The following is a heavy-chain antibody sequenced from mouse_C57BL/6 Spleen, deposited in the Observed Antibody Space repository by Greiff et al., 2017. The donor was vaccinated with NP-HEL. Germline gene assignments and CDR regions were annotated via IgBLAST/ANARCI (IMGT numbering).Heavy chain of an antibody. CDR2: LHPSDSDT. CDR1: GYTFTSYW. J-gene: IGHJ2*01. Sequence: QVQLQQPGAELVKPGASVKVSCKASGYTFTSYWMPWVKQRPGHGLEWIGRLHPSDSDTNYNQKFKGKATLTVDKSSSTAYMKLSSLTSEDSTVYYCAISDDYDDGYFDYWGQGTTLTVSS. CDR3: AISDDYDDGYFDY. V-gene: IGHV1-74*01. D-gene: IGHD2-4*01.